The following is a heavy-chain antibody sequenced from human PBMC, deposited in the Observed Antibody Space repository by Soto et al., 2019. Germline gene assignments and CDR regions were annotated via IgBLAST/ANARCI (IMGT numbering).Heavy chain of an antibody. V-gene: IGHV3-30-3*01. Sequence: LRLSCAASGLTFSSYAMHWVRHAPVNGLELVAVISYDGSNKYYADSVKGRFTISRDNSKNTLYLQMNSLRAEDTAVYYCARELGYCSSTSCYFHYFDYWGQGTLVTVSS. CDR1: GLTFSSYA. J-gene: IGHJ4*02. CDR2: ISYDGSNK. D-gene: IGHD2-2*01. CDR3: ARELGYCSSTSCYFHYFDY.